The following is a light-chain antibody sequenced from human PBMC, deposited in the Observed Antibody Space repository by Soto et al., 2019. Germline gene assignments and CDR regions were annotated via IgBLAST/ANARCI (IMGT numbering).Light chain of an antibody. CDR1: QSISNW. Sequence: DIQMTQSPSTLSASVGARVSITCRASQSISNWLAWYQQKPGKAPKLLIYDASSLESGVPSRFSGSPSRTEFTLTISSLQPADFATYYCQQYNSFSRTFGQGTKVDIK. J-gene: IGKJ1*01. CDR2: DAS. V-gene: IGKV1-5*01. CDR3: QQYNSFSRT.